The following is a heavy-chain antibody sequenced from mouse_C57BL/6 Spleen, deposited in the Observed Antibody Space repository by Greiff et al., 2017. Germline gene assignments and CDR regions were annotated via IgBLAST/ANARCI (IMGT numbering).Heavy chain of an antibody. CDR3: ARSRDYDGVDY. CDR1: GYTFTSYW. Sequence: VKLQQPGAELVKPGASVKLSCKASGYTFTSYWMHWVKQRPGQGLEWIGMIHPNSGSTNYNEKFKSKATLTVDKSSSTAYMQLSSLTSEDSAVYYCARSRDYDGVDYWGQGTTLTVSS. D-gene: IGHD2-4*01. V-gene: IGHV1-64*01. J-gene: IGHJ2*01. CDR2: IHPNSGST.